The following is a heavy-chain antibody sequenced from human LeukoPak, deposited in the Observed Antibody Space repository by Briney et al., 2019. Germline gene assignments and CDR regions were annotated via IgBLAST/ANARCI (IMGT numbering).Heavy chain of an antibody. D-gene: IGHD4-17*01. CDR1: GGSISSGGYY. J-gene: IGHJ4*02. Sequence: SQTLSLTCTVSGGSISSGGYYWSWIRQPPGKGLEWIGYIYHSGSTYYNPSLKSRVTISVDRSKNQFSLKLSSVTAADTAVYYCARDDYGDYAPFDYWGQGTLVTVSS. CDR3: ARDDYGDYAPFDY. V-gene: IGHV4-30-2*01. CDR2: IYHSGST.